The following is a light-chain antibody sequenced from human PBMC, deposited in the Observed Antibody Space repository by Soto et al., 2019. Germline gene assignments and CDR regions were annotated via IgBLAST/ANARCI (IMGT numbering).Light chain of an antibody. CDR2: AAS. V-gene: IGKV1-39*01. CDR3: QQSYSTPIT. J-gene: IGKJ5*01. Sequence: DIQMTQSPSSLSASVGDRVTISCRASQTMSTYLNWYQQKAGEAPRLLIYAASNLQSGVPSRFSGSGSGTDFTLIISSLQPEDVATYYCQQSYSTPITFGRGTRLEIK. CDR1: QTMSTY.